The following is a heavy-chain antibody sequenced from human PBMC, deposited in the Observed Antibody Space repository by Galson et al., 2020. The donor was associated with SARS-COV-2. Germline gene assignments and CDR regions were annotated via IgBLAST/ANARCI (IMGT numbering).Heavy chain of an antibody. V-gene: IGHV4-4*07. CDR2: IYTGGST. D-gene: IGHD1-1*01. J-gene: IGHJ6*02. CDR1: GDSISRSF. CDR3: VRDLPLEYGMDV. Sequence: SETLSLTCTVSGDSISRSFWSWVRQPAGKGLEWIGRIYTGGSTTYNPSFNNRVTMSLDTSKNQFSLRLRSVTAADTALYYCVRDLPLEYGMDVWGQGSTVTVSS.